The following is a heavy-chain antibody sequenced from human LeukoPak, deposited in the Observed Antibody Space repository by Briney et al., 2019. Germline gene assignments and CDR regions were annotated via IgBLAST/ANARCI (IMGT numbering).Heavy chain of an antibody. V-gene: IGHV3-21*01. CDR2: ISSSGDFI. CDR1: GFTFSTYA. D-gene: IGHD3-3*01. CDR3: ATIRGVIGDMDV. J-gene: IGHJ6*03. Sequence: PGGSLRLSCATSGFTFSTYAMNWVRQAPGKGLEWVSSISSSGDFIYYADSLKGRFTISRDNAKNSLYLQINSLRAEDTAVYYCATIRGVIGDMDVWGKGTTVTVSS.